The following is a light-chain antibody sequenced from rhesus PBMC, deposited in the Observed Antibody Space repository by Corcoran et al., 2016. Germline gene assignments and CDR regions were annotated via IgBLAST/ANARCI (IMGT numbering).Light chain of an antibody. J-gene: IGLJ1*01. CDR1: SSDIGSYNG. V-gene: IGLV2-38*01. CDR2: DVS. Sequence: QSALTQPPSVSKSLGQTVPISCTGTSSDIGSYNGVSWYPQHSGTAPRLLIYDVSKRPSGVSDRFSGSKSGNTASLTISGLQAEDEADYYCCAYRSGSYIFGAGTRLTVL. CDR3: CAYRSGSYI.